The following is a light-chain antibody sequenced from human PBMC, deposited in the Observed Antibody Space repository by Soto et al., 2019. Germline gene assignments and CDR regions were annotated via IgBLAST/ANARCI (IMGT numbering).Light chain of an antibody. J-gene: IGLJ2*01. Sequence: QSVLTQPPSVSGAPGQRVTISCTGSSSNIGAGSDVHWYQQLPGTAPKLLIYGDTARPSGVPDRFSASRSGTSASLAITGLQAEDEADYYCQSYDSSLSGSVFGGGTKLTVL. CDR3: QSYDSSLSGSV. CDR2: GDT. V-gene: IGLV1-40*01. CDR1: SSNIGAGSD.